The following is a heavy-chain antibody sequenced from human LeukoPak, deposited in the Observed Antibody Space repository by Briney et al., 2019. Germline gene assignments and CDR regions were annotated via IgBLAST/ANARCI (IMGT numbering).Heavy chain of an antibody. CDR2: ISSSSSYI. D-gene: IGHD6-13*01. V-gene: IGHV3-21*01. J-gene: IGHJ5*02. CDR1: GFTFSSYS. Sequence: PGGSLRLSCAASGFTFSSYSTNWVRQAPGKGLEWVSSISSSSSYIYYADSVKGRFTISRDNAKNSLYLQMNSLRAEDTAVYYCAREGSSIAAATNWFDPWGQGTLVTVSS. CDR3: AREGSSIAAATNWFDP.